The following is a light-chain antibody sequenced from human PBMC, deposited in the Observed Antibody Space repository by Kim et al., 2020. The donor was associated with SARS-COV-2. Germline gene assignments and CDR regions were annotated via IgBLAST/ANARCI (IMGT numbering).Light chain of an antibody. CDR2: VNN. V-gene: IGLV1-40*01. CDR1: SSNIGAGYD. J-gene: IGLJ2*01. Sequence: QSVLTQPPAVSGAPGQRVTISCTGTSSNIGAGYDVHWYQQLPGKPPQLLIFVNNDRPSGVTDRISASKSGTSASLAITGLQLEDEGDYFCQSYDTSLSHKIFGGGTQLTVL. CDR3: QSYDTSLSHKI.